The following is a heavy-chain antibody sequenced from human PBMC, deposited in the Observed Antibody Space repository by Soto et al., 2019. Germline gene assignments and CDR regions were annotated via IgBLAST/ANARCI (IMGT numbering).Heavy chain of an antibody. D-gene: IGHD1-26*01. CDR2: IKQDGSEK. V-gene: IGHV3-7*04. CDR3: ARDVRETHSTCGY. J-gene: IGHJ4*02. CDR1: GFTFSSYW. Sequence: LRLSCAASGFTFSSYWMSWVRQAPGKGLEWVANIKQDGSEKYYVDSVKGRFTISRDNAKNSLYLQMNSLRAEDTAVYYCARDVRETHSTCGYWGQGTLVTVSS.